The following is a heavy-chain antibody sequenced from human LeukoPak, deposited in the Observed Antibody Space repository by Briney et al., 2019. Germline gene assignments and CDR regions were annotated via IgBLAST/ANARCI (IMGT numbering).Heavy chain of an antibody. V-gene: IGHV1-2*02. CDR1: GYTFTGYY. CDR2: INPNSGGT. Sequence: ASVKVSCKASGYTFTGYYMHWVRQAPGQGLECMGWINPNSGGTNYAQKFQGRVTMTRDTSISTAYMELSRLRSDDTAVYYCARSITMIVVVTANDAFDIWGQGTMVTVSS. D-gene: IGHD3-22*01. CDR3: ARSITMIVVVTANDAFDI. J-gene: IGHJ3*02.